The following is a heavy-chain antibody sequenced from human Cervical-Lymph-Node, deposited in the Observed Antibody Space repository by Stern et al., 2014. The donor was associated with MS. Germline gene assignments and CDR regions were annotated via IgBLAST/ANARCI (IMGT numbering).Heavy chain of an antibody. D-gene: IGHD2-2*01. CDR3: AGPAPLD. J-gene: IGHJ4*02. V-gene: IGHV1-69*09. Sequence: VHLVESGAELKKPGSSVKVSCKASGGSLSTYTITWVRQAPGQGLEWMGRIIPALNGANYAQKFQGRLTITADKSTSTAYMEMSSLRSDDTAVYYCAGPAPLDWGQGTLVTVSS. CDR2: IIPALNGA. CDR1: GGSLSTYT.